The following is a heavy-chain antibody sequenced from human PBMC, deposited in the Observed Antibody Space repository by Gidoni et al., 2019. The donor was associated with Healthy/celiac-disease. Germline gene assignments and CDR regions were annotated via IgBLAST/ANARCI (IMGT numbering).Heavy chain of an antibody. V-gene: IGHV3-23*01. Sequence: EVQLLESGGVLVQPGGSLRLSCAASGFTFSSSASSWVRQAPGKGLEWVSAISGSGGSTYYADSVKGRFTISRDNSKNTLYLQMNSLRAEDTAVYYCAKESGDILTGYPRLRAFDIWGQGTMVTVSS. D-gene: IGHD3-9*01. CDR3: AKESGDILTGYPRLRAFDI. CDR1: GFTFSSSA. J-gene: IGHJ3*02. CDR2: ISGSGGST.